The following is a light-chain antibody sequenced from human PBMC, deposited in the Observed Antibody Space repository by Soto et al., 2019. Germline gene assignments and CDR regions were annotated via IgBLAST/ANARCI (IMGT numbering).Light chain of an antibody. CDR1: QSVSSN. V-gene: IGKV3-15*01. Sequence: EIVMTQPPATLSVSPGERATLSCRASQSVSSNLAWYQQKPGQAPRLLIYGASTRATGIPARFSGSGSGTEFTLTISSLQAEDLAVAYCQQYNNWPRTFGQGTKVEIK. CDR2: GAS. J-gene: IGKJ1*01. CDR3: QQYNNWPRT.